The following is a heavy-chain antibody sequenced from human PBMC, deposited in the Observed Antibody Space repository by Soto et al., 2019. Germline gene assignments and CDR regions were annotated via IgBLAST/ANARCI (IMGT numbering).Heavy chain of an antibody. CDR1: GFTFSGFC. V-gene: IGHV3-33*01. Sequence: QVQLVESGGGVVQPGTSLRLSCEASGFTFSGFCMHWVRQAPGKGLGWVAVIWYDGCKKYYADCVKGRFTISRDNSKDALYLKLNSLGAEDTAVYYCARGRGGSYVGNSAHFAIGGQGTLVTVSS. D-gene: IGHD1-26*01. CDR2: IWYDGCKK. CDR3: ARGRGGSYVGNSAHFAI. J-gene: IGHJ3*02.